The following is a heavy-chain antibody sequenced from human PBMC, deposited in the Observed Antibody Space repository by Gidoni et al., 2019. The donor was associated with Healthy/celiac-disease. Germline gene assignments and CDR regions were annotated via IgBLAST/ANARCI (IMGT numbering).Heavy chain of an antibody. J-gene: IGHJ3*02. CDR1: GFTFGDYA. Sequence: EVQLVESWGGLVQPGRSLILSCPASGFTFGDYAMSWFRQAPGKGLEWVGFIRSKAYGGTTEYAASVKGRFTISRDDSKSIADLQMNSLKTEDTAVDYCTRRLVVVVVAATPEEIDAFDIWGQGTMVTVSS. V-gene: IGHV3-49*03. D-gene: IGHD2-15*01. CDR3: TRRLVVVVVAATPEEIDAFDI. CDR2: IRSKAYGGTT.